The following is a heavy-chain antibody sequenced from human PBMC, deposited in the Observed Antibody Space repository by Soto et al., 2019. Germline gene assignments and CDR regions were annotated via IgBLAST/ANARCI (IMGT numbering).Heavy chain of an antibody. CDR1: GFTFDDYA. J-gene: IGHJ4*02. D-gene: IGHD3-9*01. V-gene: IGHV3-9*01. CDR2: ISWNSGSI. Sequence: DVQLVESGGGLVQPGRSLRLSCAVSGFTFDDYAMHWVRQAPGKGLEWVSGISWNSGSIGYADSVKGRFTISRDNANNSLYLHMNSLRAEDTALYYCARDRGQYYILPGYFDYWGQGTLVTVSS. CDR3: ARDRGQYYILPGYFDY.